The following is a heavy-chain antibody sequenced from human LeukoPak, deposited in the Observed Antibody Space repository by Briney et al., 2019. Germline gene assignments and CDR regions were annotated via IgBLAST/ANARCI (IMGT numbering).Heavy chain of an antibody. CDR3: ARDRSSGWYPLDY. J-gene: IGHJ4*02. D-gene: IGHD6-19*01. Sequence: ASVKVSCTASGYTFTDYYMHWVRQAPGQGLEWMGIINPSGGSTSHAQKFQGRVTMTRDTSTSTVYMELSSLRSEDTAVYYCARDRSSGWYPLDYWGQGTLVTVSS. CDR1: GYTFTDYY. V-gene: IGHV1-46*01. CDR2: INPSGGST.